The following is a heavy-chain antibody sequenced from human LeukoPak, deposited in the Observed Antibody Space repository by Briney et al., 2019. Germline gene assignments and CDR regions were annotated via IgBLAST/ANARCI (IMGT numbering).Heavy chain of an antibody. CDR3: ASAYYYDSRGYYYYYMDV. CDR2: IIPIFGTA. Sequence: ASVKVSCKASGGTFSSYAISWVRQAPGQGLEWMGGIIPIFGTANYAQKFQGRVTITADKSTSTAYMELSSPRSEDTAVYYCASAYYYDSRGYYYYYMDVWGKGTTVTVSS. J-gene: IGHJ6*03. D-gene: IGHD3-22*01. CDR1: GGTFSSYA. V-gene: IGHV1-69*06.